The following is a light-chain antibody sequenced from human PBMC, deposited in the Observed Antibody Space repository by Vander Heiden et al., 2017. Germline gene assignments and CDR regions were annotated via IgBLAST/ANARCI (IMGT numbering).Light chain of an antibody. CDR3: CSYAGMSTWV. CDR2: EVT. CDR1: SSDVGNYNL. J-gene: IGLJ3*02. V-gene: IGLV2-23*02. Sequence: QFALTQPASVSGFPGQSITIPCTGTSSDVGNYNLGAWYQHHPGNAPKLIIHEVTKPPSGVSNRFSGSKSGNTASLTISGLQAEDEADYYCCSYAGMSTWVFGGGTKLTVL.